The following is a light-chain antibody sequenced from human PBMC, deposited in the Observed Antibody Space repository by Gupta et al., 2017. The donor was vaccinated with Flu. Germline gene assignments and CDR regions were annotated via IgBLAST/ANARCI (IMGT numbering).Light chain of an antibody. Sequence: QSALTQPAPVSGSPGQSITISCTGTSNYVSWFQQHPGEVPKLIIYEVTKRPSGVSNRFSGSKSGNTASLTISGLQAEDEADYYCTSFSTSNTWVFGGGTKLTVL. J-gene: IGLJ3*02. CDR1: SNY. CDR2: EVT. CDR3: TSFSTSNTWV. V-gene: IGLV2-14*01.